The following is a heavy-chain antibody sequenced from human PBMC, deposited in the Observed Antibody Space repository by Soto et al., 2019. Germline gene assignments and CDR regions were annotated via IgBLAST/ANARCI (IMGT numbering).Heavy chain of an antibody. D-gene: IGHD3-9*01. V-gene: IGHV1-2*04. CDR2: INPNSGGT. Sequence: ASVKVSCKASGYTFTGYYMHWVRQAPGQGLEWMGWINPNSGGTNYAQKFQGWVTMTRDTSISTAYMELSRLRSDDTAGYYCARDGKRYFDWPDNYYMDVWGKGTTVTVSS. CDR3: ARDGKRYFDWPDNYYMDV. J-gene: IGHJ6*03. CDR1: GYTFTGYY.